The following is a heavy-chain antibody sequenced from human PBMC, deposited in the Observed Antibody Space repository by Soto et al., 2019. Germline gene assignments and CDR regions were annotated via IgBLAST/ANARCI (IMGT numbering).Heavy chain of an antibody. J-gene: IGHJ6*02. Sequence: EVQLVESGGGLVKPGGSLRLSCAASGFTFSNAWMSWVRQAPGKGLEWVGRIKSKTDGGTTDYAAPVKGRFTISRDDSKNTRYLQMNSLKTEDTAVYYCTTDHVLVVPAAIAYYYYYGMDVWGQGTTVTVSS. CDR2: IKSKTDGGTT. CDR3: TTDHVLVVPAAIAYYYYYGMDV. CDR1: GFTFSNAW. D-gene: IGHD2-2*02. V-gene: IGHV3-15*01.